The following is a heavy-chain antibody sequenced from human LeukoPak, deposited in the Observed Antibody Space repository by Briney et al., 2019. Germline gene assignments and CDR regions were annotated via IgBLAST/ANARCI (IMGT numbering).Heavy chain of an antibody. Sequence: SETLSLTCAVSGYSISSGYYWGWIRQPPGKGLEWIGSIYHSGSTYYNPSLKSRVTISVDTSKNQFSLKLSSVTAADTAVYYCARHVQYSGYGLGGYYFDYWGQGTLVTVSS. CDR2: IYHSGST. D-gene: IGHD5-12*01. V-gene: IGHV4-38-2*01. CDR1: GYSISSGYY. CDR3: ARHVQYSGYGLGGYYFDY. J-gene: IGHJ4*02.